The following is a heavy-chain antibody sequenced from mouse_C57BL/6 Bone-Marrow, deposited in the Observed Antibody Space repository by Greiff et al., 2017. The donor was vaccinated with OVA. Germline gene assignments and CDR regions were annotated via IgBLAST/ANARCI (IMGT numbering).Heavy chain of an antibody. CDR1: GYTFTGYW. Sequence: VQRVESGAELMKPGASVKLSCKATGYTFTGYWIEWVKQRPGHGLEWIGEILPGSGSTNYNEKFKGKATFTADTSSNTAYMQLSSLTTEDSAIYYGARRSINPVVAEYFDVWGTGTTVTVSS. CDR2: ILPGSGST. V-gene: IGHV1-9*01. J-gene: IGHJ1*03. D-gene: IGHD1-1*01. CDR3: ARRSINPVVAEYFDV.